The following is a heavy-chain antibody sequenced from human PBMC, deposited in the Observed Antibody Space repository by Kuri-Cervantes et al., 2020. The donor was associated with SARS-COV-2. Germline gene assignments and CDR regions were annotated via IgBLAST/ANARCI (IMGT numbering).Heavy chain of an antibody. D-gene: IGHD1-1*01. V-gene: IGHV3-21*04. CDR3: MRDFVEFDY. CDR1: GFTFSSYS. CDR2: ISSSSSYI. J-gene: IGHJ4*02. Sequence: GESLKISCAASGFTFSSYSMNWVRQAPGKGLEWVSSISSSSSYIYYADSVKGRFTISRDNAKNSLYLQMNSLRAEDTAVFYCMRDFVEFDYWGQGTLVTVSS.